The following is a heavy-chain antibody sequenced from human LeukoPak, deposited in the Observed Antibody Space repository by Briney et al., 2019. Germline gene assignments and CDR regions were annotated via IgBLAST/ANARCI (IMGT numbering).Heavy chain of an antibody. Sequence: QPGGSLRLSCAASGFTFSSYALSWVRQAPGKGLEWVSGISENGGTTFYADSVKGRFTITRDNSKNTLYVRMNSLRGEDTAVYYCAKDYGPKQLVFFDSWGQGTLVTVSS. D-gene: IGHD6-13*01. CDR1: GFTFSSYA. CDR3: AKDYGPKQLVFFDS. J-gene: IGHJ4*02. V-gene: IGHV3-23*01. CDR2: ISENGGTT.